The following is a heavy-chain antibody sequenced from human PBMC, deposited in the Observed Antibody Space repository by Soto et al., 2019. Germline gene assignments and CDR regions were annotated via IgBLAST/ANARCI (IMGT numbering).Heavy chain of an antibody. V-gene: IGHV3-30*03. D-gene: IGHD6-19*01. J-gene: IGHJ4*02. CDR1: GYTFRVYG. CDR2: IPYDGNKK. Sequence: GGSLRLSCAASGYTFRVYGMHWVRQAPGKGLEWVADIPYDGNKKYYTDSVKGRFTISRDNSKNTLYLQMNSLRTEDTALYYCALEAPGGWHLFDSSRQGTLVTVSS. CDR3: ALEAPGGWHLFDS.